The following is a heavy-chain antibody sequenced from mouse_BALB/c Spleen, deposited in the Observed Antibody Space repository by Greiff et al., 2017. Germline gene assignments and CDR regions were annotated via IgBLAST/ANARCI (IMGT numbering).Heavy chain of an antibody. CDR3: ARSDSYGNRYAMDY. Sequence: DVHLVESGGGLVQPGGSRKLSCAASGFTFSSFGMHWVRQAPEKGLEWVAYISSGSSTIYYADTVKGRFTISRDNPKNTLFLQMTSLRSEDTAMYYCARSDSYGNRYAMDYWGQGTSVTVSS. CDR2: ISSGSSTI. J-gene: IGHJ4*01. CDR1: GFTFSSFG. V-gene: IGHV5-17*02. D-gene: IGHD2-1*01.